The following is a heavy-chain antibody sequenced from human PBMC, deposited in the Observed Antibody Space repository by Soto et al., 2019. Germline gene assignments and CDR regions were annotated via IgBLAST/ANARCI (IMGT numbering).Heavy chain of an antibody. V-gene: IGHV1-46*01. D-gene: IGHD3-9*01. J-gene: IGHJ4*02. CDR3: ARGDYDVLTGHYTLDY. CDR1: GYTLTSYY. Sequence: GASVKVSCKASGYTLTSYYMHWVRQAPGQGLAWMGIINPSGGSTSYAQNYQGRITMTRDTSTTTVYMELSSLRSEDTAVYFCARGDYDVLTGHYTLDYWGQGTLVTVSS. CDR2: INPSGGST.